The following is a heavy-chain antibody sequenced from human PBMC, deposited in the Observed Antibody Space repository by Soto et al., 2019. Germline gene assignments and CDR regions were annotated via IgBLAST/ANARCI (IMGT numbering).Heavy chain of an antibody. V-gene: IGHV3-23*01. D-gene: IGHD6-13*01. J-gene: IGHJ6*02. CDR1: GFAFSTYA. Sequence: GGSLRLSCAASGFAFSTYAMTWVRQAPGKGLAWVSVISGSGGSSYYAASVKGRFTISRDNSKNTLFLQMNGLGAEDTAVYYCAKVTKRAAAGRYEYYKYGMDVWGQGTTVTVSS. CDR3: AKVTKRAAAGRYEYYKYGMDV. CDR2: ISGSGGSS.